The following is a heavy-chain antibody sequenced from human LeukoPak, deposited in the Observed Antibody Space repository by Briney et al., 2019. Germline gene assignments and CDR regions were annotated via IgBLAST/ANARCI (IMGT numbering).Heavy chain of an antibody. D-gene: IGHD4-17*01. Sequence: QPGGSLRLSCTASGFTLSSYAMSWVRQAPGEGLEWVSTISGSVDNTNYAEAVKGRFTISRDNSKNTLYLQMNSLRAEDTAVYYCAGVRVTTTLIDYWGQGTLVTVSS. V-gene: IGHV3-23*01. CDR3: AGVRVTTTLIDY. CDR1: GFTLSSYA. CDR2: ISGSVDNT. J-gene: IGHJ4*02.